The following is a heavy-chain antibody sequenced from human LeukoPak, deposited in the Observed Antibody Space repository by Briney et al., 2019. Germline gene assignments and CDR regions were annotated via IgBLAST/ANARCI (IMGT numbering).Heavy chain of an antibody. Sequence: GGALRLSCAASGFTFSSYAMSWVRQAPGKGREWISAISRSGGSTYYADSVKGRFTISRDNTKNALYLQMNSLRVEDTAIYYCAKRIGSSTTQIDCWGQGTLVTVSS. J-gene: IGHJ4*02. CDR3: AKRIGSSTTQIDC. D-gene: IGHD2-2*01. CDR1: GFTFSSYA. V-gene: IGHV3-23*01. CDR2: ISRSGGST.